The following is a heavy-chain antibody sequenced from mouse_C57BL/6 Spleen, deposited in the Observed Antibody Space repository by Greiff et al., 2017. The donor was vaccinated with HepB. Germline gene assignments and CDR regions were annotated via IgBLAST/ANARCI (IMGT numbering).Heavy chain of an antibody. D-gene: IGHD2-10*02. CDR2: INPNNGGT. CDR1: GYTFTDYY. J-gene: IGHJ1*03. Sequence: EVQLQQSGPELVKPGASVKISCKASGYTFTDYYMNWVKQSHGKSLEWIGDINPNNGGTSYNQKFKGKATLTVDKSSSTAYMELRSLTSEDSAVYYCAREVWDYGYFDVWGTGTTVTVSS. V-gene: IGHV1-26*01. CDR3: AREVWDYGYFDV.